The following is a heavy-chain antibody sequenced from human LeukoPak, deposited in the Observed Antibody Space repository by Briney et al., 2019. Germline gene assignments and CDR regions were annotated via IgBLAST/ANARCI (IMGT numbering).Heavy chain of an antibody. V-gene: IGHV3-23*01. D-gene: IGHD6-13*01. CDR2: ISGSGGST. J-gene: IGHJ4*02. CDR3: ARGSWPPYYFDY. CDR1: GFTFSTYA. Sequence: GGSLRLSCAASGFTFSTYAMSWVRQAPGKGLEWVSAISGSGGSTYYADSVKGRFTISRDSSKNTLYLQMNSLRADDTAVYYCARGSWPPYYFDYWGQGTLVTVSS.